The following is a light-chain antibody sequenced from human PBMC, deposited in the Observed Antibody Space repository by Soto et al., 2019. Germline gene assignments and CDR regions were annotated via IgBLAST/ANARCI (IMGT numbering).Light chain of an antibody. V-gene: IGLV2-14*01. CDR2: EVS. Sequence: QSALTQPASVSGSPGQSITISCTGTSSDVGGYNYVSWYQQHPGKAPKLMIYEVSNRPSGVSNRFSGSKSGDTASLTISGLQAEADADYSCSSYTSSIRDHVFGTGTNVTVL. CDR3: SSYTSSIRDHV. J-gene: IGLJ1*01. CDR1: SSDVGGYNY.